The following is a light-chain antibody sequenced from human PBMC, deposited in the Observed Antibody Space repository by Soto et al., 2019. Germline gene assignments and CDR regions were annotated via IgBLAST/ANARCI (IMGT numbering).Light chain of an antibody. CDR3: QQYNNWPPHT. J-gene: IGKJ2*01. Sequence: EIVMTQSPATLSVSPGERATLSCRASQSVSSNLAWYQQKPGQAPRLLIYGASTRATGIPARFSGSGSGKEFTLTISSLQSEDFAVYYCQQYNNWPPHTFGQGTKLEIK. V-gene: IGKV3-15*01. CDR2: GAS. CDR1: QSVSSN.